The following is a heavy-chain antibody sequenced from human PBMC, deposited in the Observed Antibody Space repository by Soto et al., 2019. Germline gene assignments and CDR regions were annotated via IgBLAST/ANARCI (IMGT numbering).Heavy chain of an antibody. V-gene: IGHV3-33*01. CDR3: ARDRDGYNYYYYYGMDV. D-gene: IGHD5-12*01. CDR2: IWYDGSNK. J-gene: IGHJ6*02. CDR1: GFTFSSYG. Sequence: SLRLSCAASGFTFSSYGMHWVRQAPGKGLEWVAVIWYDGSNKYYADSVKGRFTISRDNSKNTLYLQMNSLRAEDTAVYYCARDRDGYNYYYYYGMDVWGQGTTVTVSS.